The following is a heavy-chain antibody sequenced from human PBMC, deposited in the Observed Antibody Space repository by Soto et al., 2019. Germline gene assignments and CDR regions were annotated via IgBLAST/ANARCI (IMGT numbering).Heavy chain of an antibody. CDR1: GDSVSSKSAA. J-gene: IGHJ6*03. CDR2: TYYRSKWYN. V-gene: IGHV6-1*01. CDR3: ARELDYYYYMDV. Sequence: XTLSLTCAISGDSVSSKSAAWNCLRQSPSRGLEWLGRTYYRSKWYNDYAVSVKSRITINPDTSKNQFSLQLNSVTPEDTAVYYCARELDYYYYMDVWGKGTTVTVSS.